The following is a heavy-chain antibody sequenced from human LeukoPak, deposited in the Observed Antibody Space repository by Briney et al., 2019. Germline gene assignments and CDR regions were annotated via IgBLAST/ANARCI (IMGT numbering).Heavy chain of an antibody. V-gene: IGHV4-4*02. J-gene: IGHJ4*02. CDR3: VRGAGLIYSDRGGIRGYFDY. CDR1: GDSITSDNW. Sequence: PSGTLSLTCTVSGDSITSDNWWSWVRQPPGKGLEWIAEIHHSGNTNYNPSLKSRVTTSMDKSKNQVSLKVNSVTAADTAMYYCVRGAGLIYSDRGGIRGYFDYWGQGTLVTVSS. D-gene: IGHD3-22*01. CDR2: IHHSGNT.